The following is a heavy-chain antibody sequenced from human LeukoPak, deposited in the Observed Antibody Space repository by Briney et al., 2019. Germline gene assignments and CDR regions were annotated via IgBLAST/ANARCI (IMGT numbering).Heavy chain of an antibody. Sequence: GASVKVSCKAFGYTFTSNYMHWVRQAPGQGPEWMGVISPSGGSTTYAQKFQGRVTLTRDMSTSTDYLELSSLRSEDTAVYYCVRPGTTTVTQYYFDYWGQGTLVTVSS. CDR1: GYTFTSNY. CDR3: VRPGTTTVTQYYFDY. CDR2: ISPSGGST. V-gene: IGHV1-46*01. J-gene: IGHJ4*02. D-gene: IGHD4-17*01.